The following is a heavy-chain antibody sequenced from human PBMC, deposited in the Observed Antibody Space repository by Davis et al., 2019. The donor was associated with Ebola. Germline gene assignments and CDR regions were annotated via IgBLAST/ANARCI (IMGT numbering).Heavy chain of an antibody. CDR1: GFTFSSYG. CDR3: VKGDFVAARPGAY. D-gene: IGHD6-6*01. V-gene: IGHV3-64D*08. Sequence: GGSLRLSCAASGFTFSSYGMHWVRQAPGKGLQYVSTITSNGGDTYYADSVKGRFTISRDNSKNTLYLQMSSLRAEDTAVYYCVKGDFVAARPGAYWGQGTLVTVSS. J-gene: IGHJ4*02. CDR2: ITSNGGDT.